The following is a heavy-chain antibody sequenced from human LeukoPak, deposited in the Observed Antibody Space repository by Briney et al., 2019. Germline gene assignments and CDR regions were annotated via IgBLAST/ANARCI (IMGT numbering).Heavy chain of an antibody. CDR1: GCTFTGYY. CDR2: INPNSGGT. D-gene: IGHD6-19*01. J-gene: IGHJ4*02. Sequence: ASVKVSCKASGCTFTGYYMHWVRQAPGQGLEWMGWINPNSGGTNYAQKFQGRVTMTRDTSISTAYMELSRLRSDDTAVYYCARVRWNSSGWDLLDYWGQGTLVTVSS. V-gene: IGHV1-2*02. CDR3: ARVRWNSSGWDLLDY.